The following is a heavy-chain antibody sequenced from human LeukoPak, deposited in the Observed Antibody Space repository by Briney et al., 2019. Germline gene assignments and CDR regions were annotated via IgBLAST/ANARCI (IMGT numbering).Heavy chain of an antibody. CDR2: ISTNTGNP. D-gene: IGHD2-8*02. CDR1: GYTFTSYA. Sequence: WASVKVSCKASGYTFTSYAMNWVRQAPGQGLEWMGWISTNTGNPTYAQGFTGRFVFSLDTSVSTAYLQISSLKAEDTAVYYCARILTGNYYYGMDVWGQGTTVTVSS. J-gene: IGHJ6*02. CDR3: ARILTGNYYYGMDV. V-gene: IGHV7-4-1*02.